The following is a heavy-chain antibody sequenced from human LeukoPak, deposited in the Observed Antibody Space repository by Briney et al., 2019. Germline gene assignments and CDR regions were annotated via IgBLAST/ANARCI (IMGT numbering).Heavy chain of an antibody. CDR2: IWYDGSNK. J-gene: IGHJ4*02. CDR3: AKISDYGDHVAY. Sequence: PGGSLRLSCAASGFTYSSYGMHWVRQAPGKGLEWVAVIWYDGSNKYYADSVKGRFTISRDNSKNTLYLQMNSLRAEDTAVYYCAKISDYGDHVAYWGQGTLVTVSS. CDR1: GFTYSSYG. V-gene: IGHV3-33*06. D-gene: IGHD4-17*01.